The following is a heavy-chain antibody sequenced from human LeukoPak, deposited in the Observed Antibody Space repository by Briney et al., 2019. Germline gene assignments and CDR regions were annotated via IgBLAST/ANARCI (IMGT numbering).Heavy chain of an antibody. V-gene: IGHV3-11*01. D-gene: IGHD2-15*01. CDR3: ARGGYSSGGSCYSIFIWFDP. CDR2: ISRSGSTK. Sequence: PGGSLRLSCAASGFTFSDYNMKWIRQAPGKGLELVSSISRSGSTKYYADFVKGRFTISRDNAKNSLFLQVNSLRAEDTAVYYCARGGYSSGGSCYSIFIWFDPWGQGTLVTVSS. J-gene: IGHJ5*02. CDR1: GFTFSDYN.